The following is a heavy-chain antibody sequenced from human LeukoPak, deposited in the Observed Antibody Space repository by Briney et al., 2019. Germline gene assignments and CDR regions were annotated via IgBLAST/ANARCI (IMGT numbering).Heavy chain of an antibody. CDR3: ARALYPGLDVN. J-gene: IGHJ4*02. D-gene: IGHD2-2*01. CDR2: IYYSGST. Sequence: SETLSLTCTVSGGSISSYYWSWIRQPPGKGLEWIGYIYYSGSTNYNPSLKSRVTISVDTSKNQFSLKLSSVTAADTAVYYCARALYPGLDVNWGQATLVTVSS. V-gene: IGHV4-59*01. CDR1: GGSISSYY.